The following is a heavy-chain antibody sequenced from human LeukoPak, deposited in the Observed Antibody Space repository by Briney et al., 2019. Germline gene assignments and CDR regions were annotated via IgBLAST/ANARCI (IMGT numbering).Heavy chain of an antibody. CDR3: ARGGDSSGWNAWFDP. CDR2: IYHSGST. D-gene: IGHD6-25*01. Sequence: PSEALSLTCTVSGDSISNYYWNWIRQPPGKGLEWIGYIYHSGSTNYNPSLKSRVTISIDTSNHQFSLKLSSVTAADTAMYYCARGGDSSGWNAWFDPWGHGTLVTVSS. J-gene: IGHJ5*02. V-gene: IGHV4-59*01. CDR1: GDSISNYY.